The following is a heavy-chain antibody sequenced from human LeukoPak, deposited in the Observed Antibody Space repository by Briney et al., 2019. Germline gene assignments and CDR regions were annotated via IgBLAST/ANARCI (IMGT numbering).Heavy chain of an antibody. CDR3: ARSPPLRGATAFDY. Sequence: GGSLRLSCAASAFTVNSNYMSWIRQAPGKGLEWVSVIYSGGSTYYADSVKGRFTISRDNSMNKLYLQMNSLRAEDTAVYYCARSPPLRGATAFDYWGQGTLVTVSS. V-gene: IGHV3-66*01. CDR2: IYSGGST. D-gene: IGHD1-26*01. J-gene: IGHJ4*02. CDR1: AFTVNSNY.